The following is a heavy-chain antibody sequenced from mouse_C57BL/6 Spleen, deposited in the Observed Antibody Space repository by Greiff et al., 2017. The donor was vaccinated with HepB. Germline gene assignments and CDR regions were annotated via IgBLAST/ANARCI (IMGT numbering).Heavy chain of an antibody. CDR1: GYTFTDYN. Sequence: EVQLQQSGPELVKPGASVKMSCKASGYTFTDYNMHWVKQSHGKSLEWIGYINPNNGGTSYNQKFKGKATLTVNKSSSTAYMELRSLTSEDSAVYYCAIYDGYGYYFDYWGQGTTLTVSS. CDR2: INPNNGGT. CDR3: AIYDGYGYYFDY. D-gene: IGHD2-3*01. V-gene: IGHV1-22*01. J-gene: IGHJ2*01.